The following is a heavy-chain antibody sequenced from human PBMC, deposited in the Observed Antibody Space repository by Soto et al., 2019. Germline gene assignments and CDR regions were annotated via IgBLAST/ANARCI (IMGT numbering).Heavy chain of an antibody. CDR3: ARGEQWLSSPRYGMDV. D-gene: IGHD6-19*01. J-gene: IGHJ6*02. CDR1: GYTFTSYA. V-gene: IGHV1-3*01. CDR2: INAGNGNT. Sequence: ASVKVSCTDSGYTFTSYAMHWVRQAPGQRLEWMGWINAGNGNTKYSQKFQGRVTITRDTSASTAYMELSSLRSEDTAVYYCARGEQWLSSPRYGMDVWGQGTTVTVSS.